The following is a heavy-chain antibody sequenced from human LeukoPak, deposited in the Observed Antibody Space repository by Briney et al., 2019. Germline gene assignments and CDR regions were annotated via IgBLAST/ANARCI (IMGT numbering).Heavy chain of an antibody. V-gene: IGHV4-34*01. Sequence: SETLSLTCAVYGGSFSGYYWSWIRQPPGKGLEWIGEINHSGSTNYNPSLKSRVTISVDTSKNQFSLKLSSVTAADTAVYYCARGSLGYCSSTSCYQDDYWGQGTLVTVSS. J-gene: IGHJ4*02. CDR2: INHSGST. D-gene: IGHD2-2*01. CDR3: ARGSLGYCSSTSCYQDDY. CDR1: GGSFSGYY.